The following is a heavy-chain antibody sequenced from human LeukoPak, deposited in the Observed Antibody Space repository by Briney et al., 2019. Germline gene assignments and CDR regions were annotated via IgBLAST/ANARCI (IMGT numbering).Heavy chain of an antibody. CDR1: GGSISSGGYY. CDR2: IYHSGST. V-gene: IGHV4-30-2*01. Sequence: SETLSLTCTVSGGSISSGGYYWSWIRQPPGKGLEWIGYIYHSGSTYYNPSLKSRVTISVDRSKNQFSLKLSSVTAADTAVYYCARVGGTAIFDYWGQGTLVTVSS. J-gene: IGHJ4*02. D-gene: IGHD5-18*01. CDR3: ARVGGTAIFDY.